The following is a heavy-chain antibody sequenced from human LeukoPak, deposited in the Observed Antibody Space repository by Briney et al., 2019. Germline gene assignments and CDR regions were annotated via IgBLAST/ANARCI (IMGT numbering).Heavy chain of an antibody. CDR2: ISYDGSNK. V-gene: IGHV3-30-3*01. CDR3: AKSFDY. Sequence: GGSPRLSCAASGFTFSSYAMHWVRQAPGKGLEWVAVISYDGSNKYYADSVKGRFTISRDNSKNTLYLQMNSLRAEDTAVYYCAKSFDYWGQGTLVTVSS. J-gene: IGHJ4*02. CDR1: GFTFSSYA.